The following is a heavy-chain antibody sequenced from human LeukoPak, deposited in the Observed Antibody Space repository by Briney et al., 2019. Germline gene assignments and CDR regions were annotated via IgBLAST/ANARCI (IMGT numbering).Heavy chain of an antibody. CDR1: GFTFSSHG. J-gene: IGHJ4*02. CDR3: ARGDYSSGYVAY. V-gene: IGHV3-33*01. D-gene: IGHD5-18*01. CDR2: IWYDGSNK. Sequence: GGSLRLSCAASGFTFSSHGMHWVRQAPGKGLEWVAVIWYDGSNKYYADSVKGRFTVSRDNSKNTLSLRMNSLRGEDTAVYYCARGDYSSGYVAYWGQGTLVTVSS.